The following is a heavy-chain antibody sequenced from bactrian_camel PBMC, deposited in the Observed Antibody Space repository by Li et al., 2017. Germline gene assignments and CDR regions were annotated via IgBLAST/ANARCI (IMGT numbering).Heavy chain of an antibody. CDR2: IDSDGET. Sequence: HVQLVESGGGSVQAGGSLRLSCVASGYTDSDGRNFMGWFRQTPGKEREGVASIDSDGETTYADSVKGRFNISRDNAKNSVYLQMNSLKLEDTAMYYCATGHNWWHYWGQGTQVTVS. J-gene: IGHJ4*01. CDR1: GYTDSDGRNF. D-gene: IGHD7*01. V-gene: IGHV3S53*01. CDR3: ATGHNWWHY.